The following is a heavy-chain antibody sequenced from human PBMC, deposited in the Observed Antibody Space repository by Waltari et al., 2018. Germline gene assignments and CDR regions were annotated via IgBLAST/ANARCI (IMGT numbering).Heavy chain of an antibody. CDR1: GFMLSSSS. CDR3: AKEGLGGDRQFDY. D-gene: IGHD2-21*02. V-gene: IGHV3-21*06. J-gene: IGHJ4*02. Sequence: EVQLVESGGGLVQPGGSLRLSCVAYGFMLSSSSMHWVRQAPGKGLEWVSSISGDNTYTYYSGSVKGRFTISRDNAKNSLFLQMNGLRDEDTAIYYCAKEGLGGDRQFDYWGQGTLVSVSS. CDR2: ISGDNTYT.